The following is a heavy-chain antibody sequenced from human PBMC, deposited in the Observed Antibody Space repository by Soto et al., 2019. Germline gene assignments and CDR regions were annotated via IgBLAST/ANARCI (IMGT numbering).Heavy chain of an antibody. CDR2: ICPNGQGI. D-gene: IGHD4-4*01. CDR3: AKDRQYPRDYFHY. V-gene: IGHV3-23*01. J-gene: IGHJ4*02. CDR1: GFTGTSNG. Sequence: EVKLLESGGGLVQPGGPLGLSCGFPGFTGTSNGLSWFRQAPGKGLEWVSAICPNGQGIWYADSVKGRFTISRDISRNTVFLQMDSLRAEDTAVYYCAKDRQYPRDYFHYWGQGTLVTVSS.